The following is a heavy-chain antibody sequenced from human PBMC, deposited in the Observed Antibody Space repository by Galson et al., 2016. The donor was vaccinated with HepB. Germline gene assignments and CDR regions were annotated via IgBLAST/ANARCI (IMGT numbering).Heavy chain of an antibody. CDR1: GFTFSSYA. CDR3: AKNPAELDYYGIDV. D-gene: IGHD1-26*01. J-gene: IGHJ6*02. V-gene: IGHV3-30*04. Sequence: SLRLSCAASGFTFSSYAMHWVRQAPGKGLEWVAVISYDGTNKYYADSVKGRFTISRDDSKNTLYLQMNSLRSDDTAVYYCAKNPAELDYYGIDVWGQGTTVT. CDR2: ISYDGTNK.